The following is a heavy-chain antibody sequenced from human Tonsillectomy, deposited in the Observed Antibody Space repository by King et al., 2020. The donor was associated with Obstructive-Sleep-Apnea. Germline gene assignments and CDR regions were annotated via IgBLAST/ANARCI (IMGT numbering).Heavy chain of an antibody. V-gene: IGHV3-15*01. CDR3: TTGGVVCSP. CDR2: IKSKTDGGTT. J-gene: IGHJ5*02. CDR1: GFTFSNAW. D-gene: IGHD2-8*02. Sequence: VQLVESGGGLVKPGGALRLSCAASGFTFSNAWMSWGRQAPGKGLGWVGRIKSKTDGGTTDYAAPVNGRFTNSRDDSKNTLYLQMNSMKTEDTAEYYCTTGGVVCSPWGQGTLVTVSS.